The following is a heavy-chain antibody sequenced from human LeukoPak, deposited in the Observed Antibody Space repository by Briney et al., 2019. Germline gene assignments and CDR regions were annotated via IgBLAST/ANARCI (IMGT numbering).Heavy chain of an antibody. Sequence: SETPSLTCAVYGGSFSGYYWSWIRQPPGKGLEWIGEINHSGSTNYNPSLKSRVTISVDTSKNQFSLKLSSVTAADTAVYYCASFDYDSSGQSDHWGQGTMVTVSS. V-gene: IGHV4-34*01. D-gene: IGHD3-22*01. CDR3: ASFDYDSSGQSDH. J-gene: IGHJ3*01. CDR2: INHSGST. CDR1: GGSFSGYY.